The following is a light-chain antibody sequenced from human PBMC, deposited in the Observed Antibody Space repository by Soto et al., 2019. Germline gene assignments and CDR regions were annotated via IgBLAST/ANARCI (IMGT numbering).Light chain of an antibody. V-gene: IGKV3-20*01. CDR1: QSISSSY. J-gene: IGKJ4*01. CDR2: GAS. CDR3: QQYGSSPTT. Sequence: EIVLTQSPGTLSLSPGERATLSCRASQSISSSYLAWYQQKPGQAPRHLIYGASSRATVIPDRFSGSGSGTDFTLTISTLEPEDFAVYYCQQYGSSPTTFGGGTKVEIK.